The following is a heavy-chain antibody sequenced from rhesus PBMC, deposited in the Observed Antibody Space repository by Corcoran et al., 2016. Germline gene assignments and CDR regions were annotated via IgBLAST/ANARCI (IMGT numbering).Heavy chain of an antibody. Sequence: QVQLQESGPGLVKPSETLSLTCAVSGGSISGGYDWSWVRQPPGKGLEWMGFIYGRIGTTNYNPSLKSRVTISKDTAKNQFSRKLSSVTAADTAVYYCARREDSNPGGDYWGQGVLVTVSS. V-gene: IGHV4-76*01. CDR2: IYGRIGTT. CDR1: GGSISGGYD. D-gene: IGHD4-23*01. CDR3: ARREDSNPGGDY. J-gene: IGHJ4*01.